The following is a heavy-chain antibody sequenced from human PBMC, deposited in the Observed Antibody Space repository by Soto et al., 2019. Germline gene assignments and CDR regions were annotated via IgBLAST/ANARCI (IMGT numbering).Heavy chain of an antibody. D-gene: IGHD3-22*01. Sequence: EVQLVESGGGLVQPGRYLRISCAASGFTFDDYAMHWVRQRPGRGLEWVSGITWNSDEIGYPDSVKGRFSISRDNAKKYLYLQRNSLSPDDTALYYCAASRGFDSSGYSGYYYGMDVWGQGTTVTVSS. J-gene: IGHJ6*02. CDR2: ITWNSDEI. CDR1: GFTFDDYA. CDR3: AASRGFDSSGYSGYYYGMDV. V-gene: IGHV3-9*01.